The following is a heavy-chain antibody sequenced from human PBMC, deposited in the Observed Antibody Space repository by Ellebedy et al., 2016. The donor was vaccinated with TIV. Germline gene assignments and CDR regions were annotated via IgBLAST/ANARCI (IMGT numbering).Heavy chain of an antibody. CDR3: AKIRGFGGSGSYPNYFDY. V-gene: IGHV3-23*01. J-gene: IGHJ4*02. Sequence: GESLKISXAASGFTFSSYAMSWVRQAPGKGLEWVSAISGSGGSTYYADSVKGRFTISRDNSKNTLYLQMNSLRAEDTAVYYCAKIRGFGGSGSYPNYFDYWGQGTLVTVSS. CDR1: GFTFSSYA. CDR2: ISGSGGST. D-gene: IGHD3-10*01.